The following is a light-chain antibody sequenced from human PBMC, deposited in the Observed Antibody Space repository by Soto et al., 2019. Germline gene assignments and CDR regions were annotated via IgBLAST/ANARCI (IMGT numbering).Light chain of an antibody. V-gene: IGKV3-20*01. CDR1: QSVSTY. CDR2: GAS. CDR3: QQYGGSIT. J-gene: IGKJ3*01. Sequence: EIVLTQSPGTLSSSPGGSATLSCRASQSVSTYLAWYQKRPGQAPRLLIHGASTRATDIPDRFSGSGSGTDFTLSISRLDPEDFAEYYCQQYGGSITFGPGTKVDIK.